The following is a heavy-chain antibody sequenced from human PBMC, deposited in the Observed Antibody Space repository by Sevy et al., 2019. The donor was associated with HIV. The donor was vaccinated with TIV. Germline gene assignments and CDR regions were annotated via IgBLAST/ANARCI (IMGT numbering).Heavy chain of an antibody. V-gene: IGHV1-69*13. CDR3: ARVGTVTTEYYFDY. Sequence: ASVKVSCKASGGTFSSYAISWVRQAPGQGLEWMGGIIPIFGTANDAQKFQGRVTITADESTSTAYMELSSLRSEDTAVYYFARVGTVTTEYYFDYWGQGTLVTVSS. CDR2: IIPIFGTA. J-gene: IGHJ4*02. D-gene: IGHD4-17*01. CDR1: GGTFSSYA.